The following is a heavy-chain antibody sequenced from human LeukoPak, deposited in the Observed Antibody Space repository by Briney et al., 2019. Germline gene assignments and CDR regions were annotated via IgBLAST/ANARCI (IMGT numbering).Heavy chain of an antibody. D-gene: IGHD4-17*01. V-gene: IGHV3-48*03. CDR2: ISSSGSTK. Sequence: GGSLRLSCAASGFTFSSYAMSWVRQTPGKGLEWVSYISSSGSTKHYADSVKGRFTISRDNAKNSLYLQMNSLRAEDTAVYYCARDPYYGDYVVWGQGTLVTVSS. J-gene: IGHJ4*02. CDR3: ARDPYYGDYVV. CDR1: GFTFSSYA.